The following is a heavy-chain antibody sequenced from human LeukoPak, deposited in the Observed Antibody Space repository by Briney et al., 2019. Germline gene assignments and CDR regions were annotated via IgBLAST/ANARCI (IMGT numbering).Heavy chain of an antibody. J-gene: IGHJ6*02. CDR3: AREERAVAGYNNDYYYYYGMDV. D-gene: IGHD6-19*01. CDR2: INPSGGST. Sequence: AASVKVSCKASGYTFTSYYMHWVRQAPGQGLEWMGIINPSGGSTSYAQKFQGRVTMTRDTSTSTVYMELSSLRSEDTAVYYRAREERAVAGYNNDYYYYYGMDVWGQGTTVTVSS. CDR1: GYTFTSYY. V-gene: IGHV1-46*01.